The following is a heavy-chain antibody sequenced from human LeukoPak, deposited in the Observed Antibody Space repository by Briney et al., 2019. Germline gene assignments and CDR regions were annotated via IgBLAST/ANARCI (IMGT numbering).Heavy chain of an antibody. D-gene: IGHD4-11*01. CDR1: GYSISSGYY. J-gene: IGHJ5*02. Sequence: SETLSLTCAVSGYSISSGYYWGWIRPPPGKGLEWIGSIYHSGSTYYNPSLKSRVTISVDTSKNQFSLKLSSVTAADTALYYCARVMEYYSNSQNWFDPWGQGTLVTVSS. CDR2: IYHSGST. CDR3: ARVMEYYSNSQNWFDP. V-gene: IGHV4-38-2*01.